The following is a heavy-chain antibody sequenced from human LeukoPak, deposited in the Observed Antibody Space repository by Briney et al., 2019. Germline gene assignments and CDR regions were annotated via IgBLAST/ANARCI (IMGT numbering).Heavy chain of an antibody. CDR1: GGSITNYN. Sequence: PSETLSLTCTVSGGSITNYNWNWIRQPPGKGLEWIGYISDSGSTNYNPSLQSRVTISVDTSKNQFSLKLRSVTASDTAVYYCARRRVGDLTVGSDTWFDPWGQGALVTVSS. CDR3: ARRRVGDLTVGSDTWFDP. J-gene: IGHJ5*02. CDR2: ISDSGST. V-gene: IGHV4-59*08. D-gene: IGHD2-15*01.